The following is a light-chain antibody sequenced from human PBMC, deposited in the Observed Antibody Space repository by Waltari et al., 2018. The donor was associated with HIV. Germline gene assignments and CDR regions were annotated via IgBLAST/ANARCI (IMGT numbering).Light chain of an antibody. CDR1: QDISNY. J-gene: IGKJ4*01. V-gene: IGKV1-33*01. Sequence: DIQMTQSPSSLSASVGDRVTITCQASQDISNYLNWYQHKPGKAPKLLIYDASNLEPGVPSRFSGSGSGTDFTFTISSLQPEDIATYYCQQYDNLLLTFGGGTKVEIK. CDR3: QQYDNLLLT. CDR2: DAS.